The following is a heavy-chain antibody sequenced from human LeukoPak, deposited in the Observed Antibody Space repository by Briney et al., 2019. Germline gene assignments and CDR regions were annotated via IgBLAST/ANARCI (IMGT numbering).Heavy chain of an antibody. CDR3: ARFMITFGGVIALPQLFDY. J-gene: IGHJ4*02. CDR1: GGTFSSYA. CDR2: IIPIFGTA. V-gene: IGHV1-69*13. D-gene: IGHD3-16*02. Sequence: GASVKVSCKASGGTFSSYAISWVRQAPGQGLEWMGGIIPIFGTANYAQKFQGRVTITADESTSTAYMELSSLRSEDTAVYYCARFMITFGGVIALPQLFDYWGQGTLVTVSS.